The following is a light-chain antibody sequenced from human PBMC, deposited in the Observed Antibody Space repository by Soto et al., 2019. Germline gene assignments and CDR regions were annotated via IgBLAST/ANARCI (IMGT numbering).Light chain of an antibody. V-gene: IGLV2-14*01. Sequence: QSALTQPASVSGSPGQSITISCTGTSSDVGGYNYVSWYQQYPGKAPKLMIYDVISRPSGVSNRFSGSKSGNTASLTISGLQAEDEADYYCSSYTSSTTLVFGGGTKLTVL. CDR2: DVI. CDR3: SSYTSSTTLV. CDR1: SSDVGGYNY. J-gene: IGLJ3*02.